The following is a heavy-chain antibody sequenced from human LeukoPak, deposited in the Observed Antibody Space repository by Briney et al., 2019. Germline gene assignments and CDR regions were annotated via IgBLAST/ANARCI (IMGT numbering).Heavy chain of an antibody. CDR3: ARAPPSYGDYVGGFDY. V-gene: IGHV3-7*03. CDR2: IKQDGSEK. Sequence: PGGSLRLSCVASGFSFNNYRMTWVRQAPGKGLEWVANIKQDGSEKQYVDSVKGRFAISRDNAKKSLYLQINTLRAEDTAVYYCARAPPSYGDYVGGFDYWGQGTLVTVSS. CDR1: GFSFNNYR. D-gene: IGHD4-17*01. J-gene: IGHJ4*02.